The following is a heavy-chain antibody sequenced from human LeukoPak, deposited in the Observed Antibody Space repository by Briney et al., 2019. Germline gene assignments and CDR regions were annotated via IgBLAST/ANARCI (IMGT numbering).Heavy chain of an antibody. CDR3: ARLRGDRVVVITMGFDY. D-gene: IGHD3-22*01. Sequence: GESLKISCKGSGYTFSTYWIAWVRQMPGKGLEWMGIIYPDDSDTRYSPSFQGQVTISADKSISTAYLQWSSLKASDTAMYYCARLRGDRVVVITMGFDYWGQGTLVTVSS. V-gene: IGHV5-51*01. CDR1: GYTFSTYW. CDR2: IYPDDSDT. J-gene: IGHJ4*02.